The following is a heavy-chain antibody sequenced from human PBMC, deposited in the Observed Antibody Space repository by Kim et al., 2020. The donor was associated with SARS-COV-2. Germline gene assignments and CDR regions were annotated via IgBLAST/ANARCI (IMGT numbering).Heavy chain of an antibody. CDR1: GYSFSNYG. D-gene: IGHD4-4*01. CDR3: ARLDHTNYXXXXDP. V-gene: IGHV7-4-1*02. CDR2: INTNTGTP. Sequence: ASVKVSCKASGYSFSNYGINWVRQAPGHGLEWMGWINTNTGTPTYARGFTGRFVFSLDTSVGTAYLQISSLKAEDTAMYYCARLDHTNYXXXXDPWGQGTXVXASS. J-gene: IGHJ5*02.